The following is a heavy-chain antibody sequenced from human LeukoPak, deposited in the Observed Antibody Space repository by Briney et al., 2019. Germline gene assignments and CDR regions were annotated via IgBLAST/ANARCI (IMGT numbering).Heavy chain of an antibody. V-gene: IGHV4-38-2*01. CDR3: ARHAEAFDI. CDR2: IYHSGST. D-gene: IGHD1-14*01. J-gene: IGHJ3*02. Sequence: SETLSLTCAVSGYSVSSGYYWGWIRQPPGKGLEWIGSIYHSGSTYYNPSLKSRVTISVDTSKNQFSLKLSSVTAADTAVYYCARHAEAFDIWGQGTMVTVSS. CDR1: GYSVSSGYY.